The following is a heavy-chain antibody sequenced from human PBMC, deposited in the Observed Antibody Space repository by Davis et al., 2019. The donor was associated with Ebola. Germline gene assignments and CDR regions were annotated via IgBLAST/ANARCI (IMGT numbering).Heavy chain of an antibody. CDR1: GGSISSGGYS. V-gene: IGHV4-34*01. CDR2: INHSGST. D-gene: IGHD1-26*01. CDR3: ARIVGATYFDY. Sequence: SETLSLTCAVSGGSISSGGYSWSWIRQPPGKGLEWIGEINHSGSTNYNPSLKSRVTISVDTSKNQFSLKLSSVTAADTAVYYCARIVGATYFDYWGQGTLVTVSS. J-gene: IGHJ4*02.